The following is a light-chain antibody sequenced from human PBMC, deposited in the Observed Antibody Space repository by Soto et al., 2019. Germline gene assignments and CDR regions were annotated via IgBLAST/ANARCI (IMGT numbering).Light chain of an antibody. V-gene: IGKV1-5*01. CDR1: QSISSW. CDR3: QQYNSYSVT. J-gene: IGKJ1*01. Sequence: DIQMTQSPPTLSASVGDRVTITCRASQSISSWLAWFQQKPGKAPKLLIYDASNLQSGVPSRFSGSGSGTEFTLTISSLQPDDFATYYCQQYNSYSVTFSQGTKVEIK. CDR2: DAS.